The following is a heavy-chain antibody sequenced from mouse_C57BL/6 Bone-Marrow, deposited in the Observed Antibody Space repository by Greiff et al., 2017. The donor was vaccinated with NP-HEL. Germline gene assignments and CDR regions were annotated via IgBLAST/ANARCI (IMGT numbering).Heavy chain of an antibody. J-gene: IGHJ4*01. CDR3: ARLTTVVAMDY. V-gene: IGHV5-12*01. Sequence: DVMLVESGGGLVQPGGSLKLSCAASGFTFSDYYMYWVRQTPEKRLEWVAYISNGGGSTYYPDTVKGRFTISRDNAKNTLYLQMSRLKSEDTAMYYCARLTTVVAMDYWGQGTSVTVSS. CDR2: ISNGGGST. CDR1: GFTFSDYY. D-gene: IGHD1-1*01.